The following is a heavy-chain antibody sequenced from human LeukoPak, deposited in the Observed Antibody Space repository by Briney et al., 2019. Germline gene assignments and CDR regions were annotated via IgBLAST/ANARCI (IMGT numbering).Heavy chain of an antibody. J-gene: IGHJ4*02. CDR1: GFTFSTYN. CDR3: AREGAGGFDY. V-gene: IGHV3-48*04. CDR2: ISKSSNTI. Sequence: GGFLRLSCAASGFTFSTYNMNWVRQAAGKGLEWVSYISKSSNTIYYADSVKGRFTISRDNAKNSLYLQMNSLRAEDTAVYYCAREGAGGFDYWGQGTLVTVSS. D-gene: IGHD1-26*01.